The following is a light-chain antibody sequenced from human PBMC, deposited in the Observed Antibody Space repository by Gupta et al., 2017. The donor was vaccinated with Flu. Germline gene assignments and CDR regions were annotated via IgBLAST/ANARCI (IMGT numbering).Light chain of an antibody. CDR3: QSYDNSLSGSKV. V-gene: IGLV1-40*01. CDR2: GNN. CDR1: TSNIGAGYD. J-gene: IGLJ3*02. Sequence: QFVLTQPPSVSGAPGQRVTISCTGSTSNIGAGYDVHWYQQVPGRAPKRLIFGNNNRPSGVADRFSGSKSGTSASLAIAGPQAEDEADYYGQSYDNSLSGSKVFGGGTKLTVL.